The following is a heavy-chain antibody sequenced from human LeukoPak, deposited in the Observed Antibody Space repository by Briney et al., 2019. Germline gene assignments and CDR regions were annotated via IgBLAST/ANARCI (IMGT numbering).Heavy chain of an antibody. D-gene: IGHD3-10*01. CDR2: FSSSSSTI. CDR1: GFTFSTYT. Sequence: GGSLRLSCAASGFTFSTYTMNWVRQAPGKGLEWVSYFSSSSSTIDYVDSVKGRFTISRDNAKNSLFLQMNSLRDEDTALYYCARVVMVRGVIRHFDYWGQGTLVSVSS. CDR3: ARVVMVRGVIRHFDY. V-gene: IGHV3-48*02. J-gene: IGHJ4*02.